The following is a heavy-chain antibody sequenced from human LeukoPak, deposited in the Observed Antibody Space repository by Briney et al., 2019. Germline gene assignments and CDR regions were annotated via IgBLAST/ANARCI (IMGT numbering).Heavy chain of an antibody. J-gene: IGHJ4*02. Sequence: PGGSLRLSCAASGFTFSSYEMNWVRQAPGKGLEWVSYISSSGSTIYYADSVKGRFTISRDNSKNTLYLQMNSLRAEDAAVYYCARDDYYGSSQDWGQGTLVTVSS. D-gene: IGHD3-10*01. CDR3: ARDDYYGSSQD. CDR2: ISSSGSTI. V-gene: IGHV3-48*03. CDR1: GFTFSSYE.